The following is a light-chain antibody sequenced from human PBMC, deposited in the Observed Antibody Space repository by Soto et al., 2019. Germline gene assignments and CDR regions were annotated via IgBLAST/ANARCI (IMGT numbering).Light chain of an antibody. CDR1: QSVNGN. V-gene: IGKV3-15*01. J-gene: IGKJ1*01. CDR3: QQYNNWPLWT. Sequence: EIVMTQSPATLSVSLGERATLSCRASQSVNGNLAWYQQKPGQAPRLLIYGASTRATGVPARFSGSGSGTEFSLTISSLQSEDFAVYYCQQYNNWPLWTFGQGTKVEIK. CDR2: GAS.